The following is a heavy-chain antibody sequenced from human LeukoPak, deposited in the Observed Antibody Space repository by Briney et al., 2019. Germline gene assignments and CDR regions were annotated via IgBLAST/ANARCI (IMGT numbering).Heavy chain of an antibody. J-gene: IGHJ3*02. CDR3: ARGGAYGSGNHYRGGAFDI. V-gene: IGHV3-53*01. D-gene: IGHD3-10*01. CDR1: GFSVSDKY. Sequence: GGSLRLSCATSGFSVSDKYMTWVRQAPGKGLEWVAVIYRGGSTYYADSVKGRFTISRDNSKNMVYLQMNSLRVEDTAVYYCARGGAYGSGNHYRGGAFDIWGQGTMVTVSS. CDR2: IYRGGST.